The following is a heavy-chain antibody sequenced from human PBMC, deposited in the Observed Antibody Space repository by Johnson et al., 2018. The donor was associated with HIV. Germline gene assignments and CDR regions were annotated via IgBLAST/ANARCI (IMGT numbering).Heavy chain of an antibody. CDR1: GFTFSDYY. Sequence: QVQLVESGGGVVQPGRSLRLSCAASGFTFSDYYMSWIRQAPGKGLEWVSYISSSGSTIYYADSVKGRFPISRDNAKNSLYLQMNSLRAEDTAVYSCARGNLGNWWGVDAFDIWGQGTMVTVSS. CDR3: ARGNLGNWWGVDAFDI. V-gene: IGHV3-11*04. CDR2: ISSSGSTI. D-gene: IGHD2-8*02. J-gene: IGHJ3*02.